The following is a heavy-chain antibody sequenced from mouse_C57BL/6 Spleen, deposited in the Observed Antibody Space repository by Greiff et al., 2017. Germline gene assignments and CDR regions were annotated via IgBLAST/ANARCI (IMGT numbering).Heavy chain of an antibody. Sequence: VQLQQPGAELVKPGASVKMSCKASGYTFTSYWITWVKQRPGQGLEWIGDIYPGSGSTNYNEKFKSKATLTVDTSSSTAYMQLSSLTSEDSAVYYCARSDGYYSCYAMDYWGQGTSVTVSS. CDR3: ARSDGYYSCYAMDY. CDR2: IYPGSGST. D-gene: IGHD2-3*01. CDR1: GYTFTSYW. V-gene: IGHV1-55*01. J-gene: IGHJ4*01.